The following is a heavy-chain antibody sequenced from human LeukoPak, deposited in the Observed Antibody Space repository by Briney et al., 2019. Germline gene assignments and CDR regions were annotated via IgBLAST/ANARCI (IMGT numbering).Heavy chain of an antibody. D-gene: IGHD6-6*01. Sequence: GGSLRLSCAASGFTFDDYAMHWVRHAPGKGLEWVSLISGDGGSTYYADSEKGRFTISRDNSKNSLYLQMNSLRTEDTALYYCAKDILEYSSSSGTDYWGQGTLVTVSS. CDR3: AKDILEYSSSSGTDY. V-gene: IGHV3-43*02. CDR1: GFTFDDYA. CDR2: ISGDGGST. J-gene: IGHJ4*02.